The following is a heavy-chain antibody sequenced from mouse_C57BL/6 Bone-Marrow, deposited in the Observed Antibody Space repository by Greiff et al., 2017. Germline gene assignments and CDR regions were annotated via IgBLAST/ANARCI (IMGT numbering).Heavy chain of an antibody. D-gene: IGHD2-4*01. V-gene: IGHV1-69*01. Sequence: QVQLQQPGAELVMPGASVKLSCKASGYTFTSYWMHWVKQRPGQGLEWIGEIDPSDSYTNYNQKFKGKSTLTVDKSSSTAYMQLSSLTSEGSAVYYCARHYDYDGYFDVWGTGTTVTVSS. J-gene: IGHJ1*03. CDR1: GYTFTSYW. CDR3: ARHYDYDGYFDV. CDR2: IDPSDSYT.